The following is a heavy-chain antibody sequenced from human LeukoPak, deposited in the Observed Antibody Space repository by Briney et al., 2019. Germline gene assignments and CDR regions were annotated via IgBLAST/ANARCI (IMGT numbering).Heavy chain of an antibody. CDR3: AAPYYDTLNGLDY. D-gene: IGHD3-9*01. J-gene: IGHJ4*02. CDR2: IHHSGLT. Sequence: SETLSLTCTVSGVSISSGPYYWTWVRQYPGGGLEYIGYIHHSGLTYYNPSLKSRLTISMDTSESQFSLQLRSVTAADTAVFFCAAPYYDTLNGLDYWGQGTRVTVSS. V-gene: IGHV4-31*03. CDR1: GVSISSGPYY.